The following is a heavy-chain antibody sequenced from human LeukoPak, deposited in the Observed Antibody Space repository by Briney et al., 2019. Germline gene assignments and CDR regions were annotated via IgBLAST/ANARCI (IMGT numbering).Heavy chain of an antibody. Sequence: GGSLRLSCAASGFTFSRYTINWVRQAPGKGLEWVSSISSSGVYIYYADSVKGRFTISRDNAKNSLYLQMNSLRAEDTAVYYCARDLEDYDYFYYMDVWGKGTTVTVSS. V-gene: IGHV3-21*01. CDR1: GFTFSRYT. CDR3: ARDLEDYDYFYYMDV. J-gene: IGHJ6*03. CDR2: ISSSGVYI.